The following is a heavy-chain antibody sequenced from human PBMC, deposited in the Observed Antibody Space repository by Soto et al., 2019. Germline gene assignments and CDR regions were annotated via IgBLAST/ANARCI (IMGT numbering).Heavy chain of an antibody. Sequence: LETQSLTCTVSGGSICISGYYWGWIRQPPGKGLEWIGSIYYSGSTYYNPSLKSRVTISVDTSKNQFSLKLSSVTAADTAVYYCASRTTVTTIYYYYYYYMDVWGKGTTVTVSS. CDR2: IYYSGST. D-gene: IGHD4-17*01. CDR1: GGSICISGYY. CDR3: ASRTTVTTIYYYYYYYMDV. J-gene: IGHJ6*03. V-gene: IGHV4-39*01.